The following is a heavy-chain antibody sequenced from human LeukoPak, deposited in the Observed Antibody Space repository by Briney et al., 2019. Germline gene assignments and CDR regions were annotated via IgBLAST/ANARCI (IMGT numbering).Heavy chain of an antibody. J-gene: IGHJ3*02. CDR1: GYTFTSYY. CDR2: INPSGGST. CDR3: AKTYYDLWSGSLVDAFDI. Sequence: ASVKVSCKASGYTFTSYYMHWVRQAPGQGLEWMGIINPSGGSTSYAQKFQGRVTMTRDTSTSTVYMELSSLRSEDTAVYYCAKTYYDLWSGSLVDAFDIWGQGTMVTVSS. V-gene: IGHV1-46*01. D-gene: IGHD3-3*01.